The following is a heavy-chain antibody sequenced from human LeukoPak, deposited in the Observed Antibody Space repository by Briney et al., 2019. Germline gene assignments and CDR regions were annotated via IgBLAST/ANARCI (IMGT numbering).Heavy chain of an antibody. D-gene: IGHD6-19*01. CDR2: VSYGGSIK. CDR3: ARDHYSSGPYYFDY. CDR1: GFTFGSYA. Sequence: SGGSLRLSCAASGFTFGSYALHWVRQAPNKGLEWVAIVSYGGSIKYYADSVKGRFTISRDNSKNTLYLQMNSLRAEDTAVYYCARDHYSSGPYYFDYWGQGTLVTVSS. J-gene: IGHJ4*02. V-gene: IGHV3-30-3*01.